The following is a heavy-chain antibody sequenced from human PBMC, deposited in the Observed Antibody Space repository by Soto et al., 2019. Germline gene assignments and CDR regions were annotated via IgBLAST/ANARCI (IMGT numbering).Heavy chain of an antibody. CDR2: IYYSGST. V-gene: IGHV4-59*01. CDR3: ARSTSRFTSFDP. D-gene: IGHD3-16*01. Sequence: LSLTCTVSGGSISSYYWSWIRQPPGKGLEWIGYIYYSGSTNYNPSLKSRVTISVDTSKNQFSLKLSSVTAADTAVYYCARSTSRFTSFDPWGQGTLVTVSS. J-gene: IGHJ5*02. CDR1: GGSISSYY.